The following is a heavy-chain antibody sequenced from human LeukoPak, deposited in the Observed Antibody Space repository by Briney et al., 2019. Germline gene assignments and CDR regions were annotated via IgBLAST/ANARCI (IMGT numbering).Heavy chain of an antibody. Sequence: SETLSLTCTVSCGSISSTTHYWGWIRQPPGKWLEWIGEINHSGSTNYNPSLKSRVTISVDTSKNQFSLKLSSVTAADTAVYYCATGGDSSGYPNWFDPWGQGTLVTVSS. J-gene: IGHJ5*02. CDR2: INHSGST. CDR1: CGSISSTTHY. V-gene: IGHV4-39*07. D-gene: IGHD3-22*01. CDR3: ATGGDSSGYPNWFDP.